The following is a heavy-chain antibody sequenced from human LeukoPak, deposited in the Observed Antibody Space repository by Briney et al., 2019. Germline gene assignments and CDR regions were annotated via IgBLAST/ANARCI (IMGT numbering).Heavy chain of an antibody. Sequence: GGSLRLSCAASAFSLNAYNMNWVRQAPGKGLEWVSSISYTGTYVYYADSVKGRFTISRDNAQNSLYLQMNSLRAEDTAIYYCVRDRGTYRPIDYWGQGTLVTVSS. CDR2: ISYTGTYV. J-gene: IGHJ4*02. V-gene: IGHV3-21*04. D-gene: IGHD1-26*01. CDR1: AFSLNAYN. CDR3: VRDRGTYRPIDY.